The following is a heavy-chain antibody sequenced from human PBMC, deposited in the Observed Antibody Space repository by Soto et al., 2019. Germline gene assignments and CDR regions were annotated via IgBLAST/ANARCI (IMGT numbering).Heavy chain of an antibody. CDR1: GFTFSSYG. D-gene: IGHD4-4*01. J-gene: IGHJ4*02. CDR2: IWYDGSNK. CDR3: AREGGTVTATGWFDY. V-gene: IGHV3-33*01. Sequence: GGSLRLSCAASGFTFSSYGMHWVRQAPGKGLEWVAVIWYDGSNKYYADSVKGRFTISRDNSKNTLYLQMNSLRAEDTAVYYCAREGGTVTATGWFDYWGQGTLVTVSS.